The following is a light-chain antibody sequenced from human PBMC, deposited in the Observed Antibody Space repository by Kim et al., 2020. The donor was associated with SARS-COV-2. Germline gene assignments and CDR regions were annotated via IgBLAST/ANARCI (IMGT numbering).Light chain of an antibody. Sequence: SPGQTASITCSGDKLGDKYACWYKQKPGQSPVLVIYQDSKRPSGIPERFSGSNSGNTATLTISGTQAMDEADYYCQAWDSSTGVFGGGTQLTVL. CDR1: KLGDKY. CDR2: QDS. CDR3: QAWDSSTGV. J-gene: IGLJ2*01. V-gene: IGLV3-1*01.